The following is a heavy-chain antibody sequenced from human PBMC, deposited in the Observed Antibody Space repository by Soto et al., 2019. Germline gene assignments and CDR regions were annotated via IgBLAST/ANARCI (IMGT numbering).Heavy chain of an antibody. J-gene: IGHJ6*02. Sequence: PGESLKISCKGSGYSFTSYWIGWVRQMPGKGLERMGIIYPGDSDTRYSPSFQGQVTISADKSISTAYLQWSSLKASDTAMYYCARHWAAGQQRNYYYYGMDVWGQGTTVTVSS. CDR1: GYSFTSYW. D-gene: IGHD6-13*01. CDR2: IYPGDSDT. CDR3: ARHWAAGQQRNYYYYGMDV. V-gene: IGHV5-51*01.